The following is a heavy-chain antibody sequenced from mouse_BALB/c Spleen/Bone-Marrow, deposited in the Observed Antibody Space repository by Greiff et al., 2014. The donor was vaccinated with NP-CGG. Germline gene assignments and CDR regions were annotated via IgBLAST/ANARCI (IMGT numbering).Heavy chain of an antibody. D-gene: IGHD1-1*01. CDR1: GYSFTDYT. CDR2: INPYNGGT. J-gene: IGHJ1*01. CDR3: ATYYGSGWYFDV. Sequence: DVQLQESGPELVKPGASMKISCKASGYSFTDYTMTWVKQSHGKNLEWIGLINPYNGGTGYNQKFKGKATLTVDKSSSTAYMDLLSLTSGDSAVYYCATYYGSGWYFDVWGAGTTVTVSS. V-gene: IGHV1-26*01.